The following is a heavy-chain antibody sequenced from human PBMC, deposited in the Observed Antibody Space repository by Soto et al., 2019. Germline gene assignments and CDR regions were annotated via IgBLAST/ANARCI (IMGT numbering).Heavy chain of an antibody. CDR2: ISGSGGST. Sequence: VQLLESWGGLVHPGGSLRLSCAASGFTFSSYAMSWVRQAPGKGLEWVSAISGSGGSTYYADSVKGRFTISRDNSKNTLYLQMNSLRAEDTAVYYCAKDGLRSSSSSYFDYWGQGTLVTVSS. CDR1: GFTFSSYA. J-gene: IGHJ4*02. V-gene: IGHV3-23*01. D-gene: IGHD6-6*01. CDR3: AKDGLRSSSSSYFDY.